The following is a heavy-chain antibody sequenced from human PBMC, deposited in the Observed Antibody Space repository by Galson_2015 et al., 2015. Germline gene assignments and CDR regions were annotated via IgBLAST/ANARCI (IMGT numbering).Heavy chain of an antibody. V-gene: IGHV3-48*02. D-gene: IGHD3-22*01. CDR2: ISSSSSTI. J-gene: IGHJ6*02. CDR3: AREFGPRQTWLSPNYGMDV. CDR1: GFTFSSYS. Sequence: SLRLSCAASGFTFSSYSMNWVRQAPGKGLEWVSYISSSSSTIYYADSVKGRFTISRDNAKNSLYLQMNSLRDEDTAVYYCAREFGPRQTWLSPNYGMDVWGQGTTVTVSS.